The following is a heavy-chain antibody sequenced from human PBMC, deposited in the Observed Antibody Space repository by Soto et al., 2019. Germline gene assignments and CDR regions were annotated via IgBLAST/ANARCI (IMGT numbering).Heavy chain of an antibody. CDR3: ASLPALYRPGSYRFDS. J-gene: IGHJ4*02. V-gene: IGHV2-5*01. CDR1: GFSLSTTGVG. CDR2: MYRNEDK. Sequence: VSGPTLVNPTQPLTLTCTFSGFSLSTTGVGVGWIRQPPGNALEWLTLMYRNEDKRYXPYVXNRLTITKATSKKRVDFTMTDMDPVDTTTYYSASLPALYRPGSYRFDSVGLGTMVTVSS. D-gene: IGHD3-10*01.